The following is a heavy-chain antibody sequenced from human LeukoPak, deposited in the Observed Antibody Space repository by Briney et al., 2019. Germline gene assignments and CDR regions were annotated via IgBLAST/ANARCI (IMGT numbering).Heavy chain of an antibody. CDR3: AKGAYCSSTSCTGDWFDP. Sequence: PGGSLRLSCAASGFTFSDYYMSWIRQAPGKGLEWVSYISSSGSTIYYADSVKGRFTISRDNAKNSLYLQMNTLRAADTAVYYCAKGAYCSSTSCTGDWFDPWGQGTLVTVSS. CDR2: ISSSGSTI. J-gene: IGHJ5*02. V-gene: IGHV3-11*01. CDR1: GFTFSDYY. D-gene: IGHD2-2*01.